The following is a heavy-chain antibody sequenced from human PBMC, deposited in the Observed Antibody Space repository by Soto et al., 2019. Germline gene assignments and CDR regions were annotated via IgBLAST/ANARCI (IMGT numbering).Heavy chain of an antibody. J-gene: IGHJ4*02. CDR3: AKDPNYYGSGSYFN. CDR2: ISGSGGST. Sequence: PGGSLRLSCAASGFTFSSYAMSWVRQAPGKGLEWVSVISGSGGSTYYADSVKGRFTISRDNSKNTLYLQMNSLRAEDTAVYYCAKDPNYYGSGSYFNWGQGTLVTVSS. CDR1: GFTFSSYA. V-gene: IGHV3-23*01. D-gene: IGHD3-10*01.